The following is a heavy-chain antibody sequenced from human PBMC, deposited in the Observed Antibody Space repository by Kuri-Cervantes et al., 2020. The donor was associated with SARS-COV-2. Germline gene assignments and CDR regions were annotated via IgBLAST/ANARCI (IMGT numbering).Heavy chain of an antibody. J-gene: IGHJ4*02. CDR3: ARDQDFHSRSWYRTMDY. CDR2: IIPIFGTA. D-gene: IGHD6-13*01. CDR1: VGTFSSYA. V-gene: IGHV1-69*13. Sequence: SVKVSCKASVGTFSSYAISWVRQAPGQGLEWMGGIIPIFGTANYAQKFQGRLTITADESTSTAYMKLSSLRSEDTAVYYCARDQDFHSRSWYRTMDYWGQGTLVTVSS.